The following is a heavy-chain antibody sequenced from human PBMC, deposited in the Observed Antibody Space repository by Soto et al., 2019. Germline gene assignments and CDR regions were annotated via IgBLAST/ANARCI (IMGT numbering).Heavy chain of an antibody. Sequence: PSQTLSLTCAISGDSVSSNSAAWNWIRQSPSRGLEWLGRTYYRSKWYNDYALSVKSRITINPDTSKNQLSLQLNSVTPEDTAVYYCARDREEGENNWFDPWGQGTLVTVSS. V-gene: IGHV6-1*01. CDR2: TYYRSKWYN. CDR1: GDSVSSNSAA. CDR3: ARDREEGENNWFDP. J-gene: IGHJ5*02.